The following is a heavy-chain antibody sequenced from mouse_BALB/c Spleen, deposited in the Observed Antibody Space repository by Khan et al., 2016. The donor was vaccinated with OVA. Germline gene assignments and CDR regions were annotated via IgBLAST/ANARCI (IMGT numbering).Heavy chain of an antibody. CDR3: TRDRIDY. CDR2: FNPTSGYT. V-gene: IGHV1-7*01. J-gene: IGHJ2*01. CDR1: GYTFTTYW. Sequence: VQLQQSGAELAKPGASVKMSCKASGYTFTTYWMHWVNQRPRQGLEWIGYFNPTSGYTDYNDKFKDRATFSADKSSSTAYMQLNSLTSEDSAVYYCTRDRIDYWGQGTTLTVSS.